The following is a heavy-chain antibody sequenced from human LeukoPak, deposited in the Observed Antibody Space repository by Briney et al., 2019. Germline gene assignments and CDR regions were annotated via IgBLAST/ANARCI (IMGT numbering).Heavy chain of an antibody. V-gene: IGHV3-21*01. Sequence: GGSLRLSCAASGFTFSSYSMNWVRQAPGKGLEWVSSTSSSSSYIYYADSVKGRFTTSRDNAKNSLYLQMNSLRAEDTAVYYCARDNDYYYGMDVWGQGTTVTVSS. CDR3: ARDNDYYYGMDV. CDR1: GFTFSSYS. D-gene: IGHD2-8*01. J-gene: IGHJ6*02. CDR2: TSSSSSYI.